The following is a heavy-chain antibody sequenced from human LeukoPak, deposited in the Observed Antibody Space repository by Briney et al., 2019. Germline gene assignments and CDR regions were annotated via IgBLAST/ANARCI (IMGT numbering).Heavy chain of an antibody. CDR2: INHSGST. CDR3: ASKFRGYSYGKHQPVDY. D-gene: IGHD5-18*01. Sequence: SEALSLTCWIYGESFSGYYWSRIRQPPGKGLEWIGEINHSGSTNYNPSLKSRVTISVDTSKNQVSLKLSSVTAADTAVYYCASKFRGYSYGKHQPVDYWGQGTLVTVSS. J-gene: IGHJ4*02. V-gene: IGHV4-34*01. CDR1: GESFSGYY.